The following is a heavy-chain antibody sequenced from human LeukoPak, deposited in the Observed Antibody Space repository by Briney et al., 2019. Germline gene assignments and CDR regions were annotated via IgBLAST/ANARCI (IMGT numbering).Heavy chain of an antibody. V-gene: IGHV1-18*04. D-gene: IGHD6-19*01. CDR1: GYTFTSYG. CDR2: ISAYNGNS. J-gene: IGHJ4*02. Sequence: ASVAVSSKASGYTFTSYGISWVRQAPGQGLEWMGWISAYNGNSNYAQKFQGRVTMTTDTSTSTAYMELRSLRSDDTAVYYCARDGYSSWSGYWGQGTLVTVSS. CDR3: ARDGYSSWSGY.